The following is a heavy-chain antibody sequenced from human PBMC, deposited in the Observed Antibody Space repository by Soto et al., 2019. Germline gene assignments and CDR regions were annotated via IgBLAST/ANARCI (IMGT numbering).Heavy chain of an antibody. D-gene: IGHD3-10*01. Sequence: PSVPLSLTCTVSVGSISSGGYYWSWIRQHPGKGLEWIGYIYYSGSTYYNPSLKSRVTISVDTSKNQFSLKLSSVTAADTAVYYCARGPLVFTMVRGVNRFDPWGQGTLVTVSS. V-gene: IGHV4-31*03. CDR3: ARGPLVFTMVRGVNRFDP. J-gene: IGHJ5*02. CDR1: VGSISSGGYY. CDR2: IYYSGST.